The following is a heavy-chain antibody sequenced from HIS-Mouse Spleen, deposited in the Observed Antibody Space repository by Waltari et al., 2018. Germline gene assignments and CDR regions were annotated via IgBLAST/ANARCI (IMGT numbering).Heavy chain of an antibody. CDR1: GGSISSSSYS. Sequence: QLQLQESGPRLVKPSATLSLPCTVSGGSISSSSYSWGWIRQPPGKGLEWIGSIYYSGSTYYNPSLKSRVTISVDTSKNQFSLKLSSVTAADTAVYYCAREIPYSSSWYDWYFDLWGRGTLVTVSS. V-gene: IGHV4-39*07. CDR2: IYYSGST. D-gene: IGHD6-13*01. J-gene: IGHJ2*01. CDR3: AREIPYSSSWYDWYFDL.